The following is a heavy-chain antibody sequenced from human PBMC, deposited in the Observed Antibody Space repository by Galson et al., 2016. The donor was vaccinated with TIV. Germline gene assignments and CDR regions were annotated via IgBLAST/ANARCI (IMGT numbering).Heavy chain of an antibody. CDR1: GFLVSNNY. V-gene: IGHV3-66*02. CDR2: IYNDGAT. J-gene: IGHJ6*02. CDR3: ARDRRFCGNNCYLHYYYGMDV. D-gene: IGHD4-23*01. Sequence: SLRLSCAPSGFLVSNNYMTWVRQAPGKGLEWVSIIYNDGATYYADSVRGRFIISRDNSKNTLYLQKNSLRPDDTAVYFCARDRRFCGNNCYLHYYYGMDVWGQGTTVTVS.